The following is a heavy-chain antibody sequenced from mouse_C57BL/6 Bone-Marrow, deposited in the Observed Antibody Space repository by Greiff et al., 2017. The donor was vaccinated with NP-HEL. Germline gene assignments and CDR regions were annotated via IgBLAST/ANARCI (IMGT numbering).Heavy chain of an antibody. CDR2: IYPRSGNT. Sequence: VKLMESGAELARPGASVKLSCKASGYTFTSYGISWVKQRTGQGLEWIGEIYPRSGNTYYNEKFKGKATLTADKSYSTAYMELRSLTSEDSAVYFCASYGWGQGTTLTVSS. J-gene: IGHJ2*01. CDR3: ASYG. V-gene: IGHV1-81*01. CDR1: GYTFTSYG. D-gene: IGHD1-1*02.